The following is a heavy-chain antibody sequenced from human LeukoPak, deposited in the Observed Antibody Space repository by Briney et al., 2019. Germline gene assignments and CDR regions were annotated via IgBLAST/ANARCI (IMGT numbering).Heavy chain of an antibody. J-gene: IGHJ4*02. Sequence: GESLKISCKGSGYSFTSYWIGWVRQMPGKGLEWMGIIYPGDSDARYSPSFQGQVTISADKSISTAYLQWSSLKASDTAMYYCARRRDLYSGSYYTFDYWGQGTLVTVSS. CDR1: GYSFTSYW. V-gene: IGHV5-51*01. D-gene: IGHD1-26*01. CDR3: ARRRDLYSGSYYTFDY. CDR2: IYPGDSDA.